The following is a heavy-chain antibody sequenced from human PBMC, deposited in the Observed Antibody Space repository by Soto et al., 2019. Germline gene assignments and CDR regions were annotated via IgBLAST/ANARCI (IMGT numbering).Heavy chain of an antibody. Sequence: QVQLVQSGAEVKKPGASVKVSCKASGYTFTSYYMHWVRQAPGQGLEWMGIINPSGGSTSYAQKFQGRVTMTRDTSTSTVYMELSSLRSEDTAVYYCAREGIVVIQEDTWFDPWGQGTLVTVSS. CDR1: GYTFTSYY. V-gene: IGHV1-46*01. CDR2: INPSGGST. D-gene: IGHD1-26*01. CDR3: AREGIVVIQEDTWFDP. J-gene: IGHJ5*02.